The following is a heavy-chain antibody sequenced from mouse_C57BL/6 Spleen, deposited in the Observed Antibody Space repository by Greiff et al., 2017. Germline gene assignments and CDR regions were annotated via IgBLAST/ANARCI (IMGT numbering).Heavy chain of an antibody. V-gene: IGHV3-6*01. D-gene: IGHD2-4*01. CDR3: AREGDYDVPFDY. Sequence: ESGPGLVKPSQSLSLTCSVTGYSITGGYYWNWIRQFPGNKLEWMGYISYDGSNNYNPSLKNRISITRDTSKNQFFLKLNSVTTEDTATYYCAREGDYDVPFDYWGQGTTLTVSS. J-gene: IGHJ2*01. CDR2: ISYDGSN. CDR1: GYSITGGYY.